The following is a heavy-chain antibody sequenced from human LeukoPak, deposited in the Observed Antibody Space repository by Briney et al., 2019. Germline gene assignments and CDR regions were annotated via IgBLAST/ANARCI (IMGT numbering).Heavy chain of an antibody. CDR2: ISGSGDST. CDR3: AKSGRYCSGDRCYQEASLDY. V-gene: IGHV3-23*01. J-gene: IGHJ4*02. Sequence: GGSLRLSCAASGFTFSSYSMSWVRQAPGKGLEWVSSISGSGDSTYYADSVKGRFTISRDNSKNTLYLQMNSLRAEDTAVYYCAKSGRYCSGDRCYQEASLDYWGQGTLVTVSS. CDR1: GFTFSSYS. D-gene: IGHD2-15*01.